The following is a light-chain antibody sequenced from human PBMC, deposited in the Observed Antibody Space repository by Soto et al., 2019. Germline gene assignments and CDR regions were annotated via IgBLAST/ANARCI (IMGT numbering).Light chain of an antibody. Sequence: DIQMTQSPSSLSASVGDRVTITCRASQSISSYLNWYQQKPGKAPKLLIHAASSVQSGVPSRFSGSGSGTDFTLTISSLQPEDFATYYCQQSYSTPVTFGQGTRLEIK. CDR1: QSISSY. CDR3: QQSYSTPVT. V-gene: IGKV1-39*01. CDR2: AAS. J-gene: IGKJ5*01.